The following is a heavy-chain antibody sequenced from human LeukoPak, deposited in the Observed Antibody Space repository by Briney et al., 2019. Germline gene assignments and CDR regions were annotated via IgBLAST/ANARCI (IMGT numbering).Heavy chain of an antibody. D-gene: IGHD6-6*01. CDR2: ISSRSTAK. Sequence: GGSLRLSCIASGFTFRDYSMNWVRQARGKGPEWIAHISSRSTAKYYAESVMGRFTISRDNDMNSLYLQMNSLRAEDTAVYYCAQRYSSSSFDYWGQGTLVTVSS. CDR3: AQRYSSSSFDY. CDR1: GFTFRDYS. J-gene: IGHJ4*02. V-gene: IGHV3-48*04.